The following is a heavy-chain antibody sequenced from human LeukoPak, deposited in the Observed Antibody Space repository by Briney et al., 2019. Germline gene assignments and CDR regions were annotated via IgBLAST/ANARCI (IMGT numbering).Heavy chain of an antibody. Sequence: PGRSLRLSCAASGFIFRNFWMHWVRQAPGKGLVWVSRINSDGSSTDYADSVKGRFTISRDNAKNTLYLQMNSLRAEDTAVYYCARRYCSGGSCYSGWHFDLWGRGTLVTVSS. J-gene: IGHJ2*01. CDR2: INSDGSST. CDR3: ARRYCSGGSCYSGWHFDL. CDR1: GFIFRNFW. V-gene: IGHV3-74*01. D-gene: IGHD2-15*01.